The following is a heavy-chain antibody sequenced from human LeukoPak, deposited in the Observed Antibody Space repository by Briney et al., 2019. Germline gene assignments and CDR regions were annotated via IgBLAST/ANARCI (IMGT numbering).Heavy chain of an antibody. V-gene: IGHV1-69*05. CDR3: ARASKGPRDYDYVWGSYHKLHDAFDI. D-gene: IGHD3-16*02. Sequence: GASVKVSCKASGYTFTSYDINWARQAPGQGLEWMGGIIPIFGTANYAQKFQGRVTITTDESTSTAYMELSSLRSEDTAVYYCARASKGPRDYDYVWGSYHKLHDAFDIWGQGTMVTVSS. CDR2: IIPIFGTA. CDR1: GYTFTSYD. J-gene: IGHJ3*02.